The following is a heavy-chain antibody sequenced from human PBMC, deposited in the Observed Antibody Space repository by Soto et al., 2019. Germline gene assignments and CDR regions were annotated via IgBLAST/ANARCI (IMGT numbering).Heavy chain of an antibody. CDR3: TTDDLRYGGWKYYYYYYGMDV. J-gene: IGHJ6*02. CDR2: IKSKTDGGTT. Sequence: EVQLVESGGGLVKPGGSLRLSCAASGFTFSNAWMNWVRQAPGKGLEWVGRIKSKTDGGTTDYAAPVKGRFTISRDDSKNTLYLQMNSLKTEDTAVYYCTTDDLRYGGWKYYYYYYGMDVWGRGTTVTVSS. CDR1: GFTFSNAW. D-gene: IGHD3-9*01. V-gene: IGHV3-15*07.